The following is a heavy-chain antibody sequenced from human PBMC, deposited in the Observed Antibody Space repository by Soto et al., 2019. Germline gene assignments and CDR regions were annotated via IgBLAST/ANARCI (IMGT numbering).Heavy chain of an antibody. J-gene: IGHJ4*02. Sequence: QVQLQESGPGLVKPSETLSLTCTVSGGSTHSYYWAWIRQPPGKGLEWMGYVDYNGDTNYNHSLKSRVTMSVDASKGQFSLKLTSVTPADTAVYYCARGHGHGGSAFDFWGQGTLVTVSS. V-gene: IGHV4-59*01. D-gene: IGHD2-15*01. CDR3: ARGHGHGGSAFDF. CDR2: VDYNGDT. CDR1: GGSTHSYY.